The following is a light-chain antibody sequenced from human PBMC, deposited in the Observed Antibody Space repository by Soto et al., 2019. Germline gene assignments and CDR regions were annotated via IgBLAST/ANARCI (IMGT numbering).Light chain of an antibody. V-gene: IGLV2-23*01. J-gene: IGLJ1*01. Sequence: QSALTQPASVSGSPGQSITISCTGTSSDVGSYNLVSWYQQHPGKVPKLIIYEGTKRPSGVSNRFSGSKSGNTASLTISGLQAEDEADYYCCSYAGTSTYVFGTGTKLTVL. CDR1: SSDVGSYNL. CDR2: EGT. CDR3: CSYAGTSTYV.